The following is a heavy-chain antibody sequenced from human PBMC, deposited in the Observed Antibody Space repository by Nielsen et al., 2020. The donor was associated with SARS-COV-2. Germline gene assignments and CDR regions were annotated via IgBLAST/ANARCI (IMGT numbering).Heavy chain of an antibody. J-gene: IGHJ4*02. Sequence: GESLKISCVASGFTFSGSAMHWVRQASGKGLEWVGRIRSYANEYATAYAASVKGRFTISRDDSKNTLDLQMNSLRADDTAVYYCAVDSSGWYGDYWGQGTLVTVSS. CDR1: GFTFSGSA. CDR2: IRSYANEYAT. CDR3: AVDSSGWYGDY. V-gene: IGHV3-73*01. D-gene: IGHD6-19*01.